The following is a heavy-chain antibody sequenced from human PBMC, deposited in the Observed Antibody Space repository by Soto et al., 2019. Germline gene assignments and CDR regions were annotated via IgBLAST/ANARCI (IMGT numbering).Heavy chain of an antibody. Sequence: GGSLRLSCAASGFTFSSYAMSWVRQAPGKGLEWVSAISGSGGSTYYADSVKGRFTISRDNSKNTLYLQMNSLRAEDTAVYYCAKGDYYDSSGYSGDYWGQGTLVTVSS. CDR1: GFTFSSYA. J-gene: IGHJ4*02. V-gene: IGHV3-23*01. D-gene: IGHD3-22*01. CDR3: AKGDYYDSSGYSGDY. CDR2: ISGSGGST.